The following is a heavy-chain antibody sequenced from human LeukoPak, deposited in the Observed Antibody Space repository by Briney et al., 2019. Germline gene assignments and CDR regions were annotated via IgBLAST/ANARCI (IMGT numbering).Heavy chain of an antibody. CDR3: ARALRYFDWLLLVTSKFDP. D-gene: IGHD3-9*01. CDR1: GGSISSGGYC. Sequence: SQTLSLTCTVSGGSISSGGYCWSWLRQHPGKGLEWIGYIYYSGSTYYNPSLKSRVTISVDTSKNQFSLKLSSVTAADTAVYYCARALRYFDWLLLVTSKFDPWGQGTLVTVSS. J-gene: IGHJ5*02. V-gene: IGHV4-31*03. CDR2: IYYSGST.